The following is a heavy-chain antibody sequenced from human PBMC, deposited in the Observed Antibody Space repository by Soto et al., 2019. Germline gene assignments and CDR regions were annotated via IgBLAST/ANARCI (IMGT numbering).Heavy chain of an antibody. CDR2: MYYNGNI. V-gene: IGHV4-59*01. CDR3: ASGGNWFDP. Sequence: SETLSLTCNVSGGSISNYYWTWVRQSPEKGLEWIGYMYYNGNINYKPSLKSRVTISIDTSKNQFSLTLKSVTAADTAVYYCASGGNWFDPWGQGVLVTVSS. CDR1: GGSISNYY. D-gene: IGHD3-16*01. J-gene: IGHJ5*02.